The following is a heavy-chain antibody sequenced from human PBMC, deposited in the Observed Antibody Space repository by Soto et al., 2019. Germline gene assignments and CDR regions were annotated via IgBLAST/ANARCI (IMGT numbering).Heavy chain of an antibody. Sequence: SETLSLTCTVSGGSISSYYWSWIRQPPGKGLEWIGYIYYSGSTNYNPSLKSRVTISVDTSKNQFSLKLSSVTAADTAVYYCARRPASFYYYMDVWGKGTTVTVSS. V-gene: IGHV4-59*08. CDR1: GGSISSYY. D-gene: IGHD2-2*01. CDR2: IYYSGST. J-gene: IGHJ6*03. CDR3: ARRPASFYYYMDV.